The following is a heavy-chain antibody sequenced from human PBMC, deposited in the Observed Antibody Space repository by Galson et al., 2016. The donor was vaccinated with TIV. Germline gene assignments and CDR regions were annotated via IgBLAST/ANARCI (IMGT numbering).Heavy chain of an antibody. CDR3: ARDRNTAMDTYHQYYGMDV. CDR1: GDTFSTYP. D-gene: IGHD5-18*01. Sequence: SVKVSCKASGDTFSTYPFNWVRQAPGQGLEWMGGFIPLFGTPNYAQKFQGRVTITADESTSTVHMELSSLRSEDTAVYYCARDRNTAMDTYHQYYGMDVWGQGTTVTVSS. CDR2: FIPLFGTP. V-gene: IGHV1-69*13. J-gene: IGHJ6*02.